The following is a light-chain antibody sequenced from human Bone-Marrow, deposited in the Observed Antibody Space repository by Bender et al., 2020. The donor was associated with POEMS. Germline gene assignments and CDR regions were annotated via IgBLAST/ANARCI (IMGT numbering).Light chain of an antibody. CDR1: HSDVGTYSF. CDR3: QSYDSSLSGYV. Sequence: QSALTQPPSASGSPGQSVTISCTGTHSDVGTYSFVSWYQQHPGKAPKVMIYEVNKRPSGVPDRFSGSKSDNTASLTVSGLQAEDEADYFCQSYDSSLSGYVFGTGTKVSVL. V-gene: IGLV2-8*01. CDR2: EVN. J-gene: IGLJ1*01.